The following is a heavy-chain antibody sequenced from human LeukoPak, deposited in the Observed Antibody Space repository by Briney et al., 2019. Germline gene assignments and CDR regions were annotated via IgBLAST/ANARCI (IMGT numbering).Heavy chain of an antibody. Sequence: GGSLRLSCAASGFTFSSYAMSWVRQAPGKGVEWVSAISGSGGSTYYADSVKGRFTISRDNSKNTLYLQMNSLRAEDTAVYYCAKGHLPYSSSWSDYWGQGTLVTVSS. CDR3: AKGHLPYSSSWSDY. V-gene: IGHV3-23*01. D-gene: IGHD6-13*01. CDR2: ISGSGGST. CDR1: GFTFSSYA. J-gene: IGHJ4*02.